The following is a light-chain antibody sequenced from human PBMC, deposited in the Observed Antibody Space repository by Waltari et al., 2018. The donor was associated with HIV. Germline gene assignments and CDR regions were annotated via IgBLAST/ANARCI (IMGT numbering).Light chain of an antibody. CDR1: TSAVGGSNS. CDR3: SSYTSSDTVV. Sequence: SALTQPASVSGSPGQPLTISCPGTTSAVGGSNSVSWYQQHPAKAPKLGILEVSSRPSGVSNRFSGSKSGNTASLTISGLQAEDEAYYYCSSYTSSDTVVFGGGTKVTVL. CDR2: EVS. V-gene: IGLV2-14*03. J-gene: IGLJ2*01.